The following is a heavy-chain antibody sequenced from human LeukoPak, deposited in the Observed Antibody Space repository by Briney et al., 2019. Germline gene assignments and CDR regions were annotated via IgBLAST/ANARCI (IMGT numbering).Heavy chain of an antibody. V-gene: IGHV3-33*06. D-gene: IGHD1-26*01. CDR3: AKDRTVGASYWYFDL. J-gene: IGHJ2*01. CDR1: GFIFSSYA. CDR2: IWYDGSNK. Sequence: GGSLRLSCAASGFIFSSYAMHWVLQAPGKGPEWVAIIWYDGSNKYYAESVEGRFTISRDSSKNTLFLHMNTLRAEDTAIYYCAKDRTVGASYWYFDLWGRGTLVTVSS.